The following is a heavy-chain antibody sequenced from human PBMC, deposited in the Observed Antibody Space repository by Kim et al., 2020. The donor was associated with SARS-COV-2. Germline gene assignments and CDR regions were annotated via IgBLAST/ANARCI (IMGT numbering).Heavy chain of an antibody. Sequence: ASVKVSCKASGYTFTSYGISWVRQAPGQGLEWMGWISAHNGNTNYAQKLQGRVTMTTDTSTTTAYMELRSLRSDDTAVYYCARDQAPPGRYSPVGYYYYGMDVWGQGTTVTVSS. J-gene: IGHJ6*02. V-gene: IGHV1-18*04. CDR2: ISAHNGNT. CDR1: GYTFTSYG. CDR3: ARDQAPPGRYSPVGYYYYGMDV. D-gene: IGHD1-26*01.